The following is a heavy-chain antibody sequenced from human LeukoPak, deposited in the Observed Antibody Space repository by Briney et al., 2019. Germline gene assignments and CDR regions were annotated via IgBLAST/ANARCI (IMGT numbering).Heavy chain of an antibody. J-gene: IGHJ4*02. CDR3: ARVIGSYGDSAY. CDR2: ITSSSSAT. D-gene: IGHD4-17*01. CDR1: GFKFSSFS. V-gene: IGHV3-48*02. Sequence: PGGSLRLSCAASGFKFSSFSMNWVRQAPGKGLEWISYITSSSSATYYADSVKGRFTISRDNAKNSLYLQMNSLRDEDTAVYYCARVIGSYGDSAYWGQGTLVTVSS.